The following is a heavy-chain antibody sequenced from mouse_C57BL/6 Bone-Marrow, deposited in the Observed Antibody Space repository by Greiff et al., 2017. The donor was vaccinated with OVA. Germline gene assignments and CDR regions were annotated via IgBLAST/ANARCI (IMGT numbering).Heavy chain of an antibody. CDR1: GYTFTSYW. Sequence: QVQLQQPGAELVRPGTSVKLSCKASGYTFTSYWMHWVKQRPGQGLEWIGVIDPSDSYTNYNQKFKGKATLTVDTSSSTAYMQLSSLTSEDSAVYYCARGEESYGYWGQGTTLTVSS. D-gene: IGHD1-1*02. CDR3: ARGEESYGY. CDR2: IDPSDSYT. V-gene: IGHV1-59*01. J-gene: IGHJ2*01.